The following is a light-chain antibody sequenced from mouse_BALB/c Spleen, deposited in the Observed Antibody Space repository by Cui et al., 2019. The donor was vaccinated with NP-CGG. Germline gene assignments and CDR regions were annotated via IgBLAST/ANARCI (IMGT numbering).Light chain of an antibody. CDR1: TGAVTTSNY. V-gene: IGLV1*01. J-gene: IGLJ1*01. CDR3: ALWYSNHWV. CDR2: GTN. Sequence: AVLIKESHPTTSPGETVTLTCRSSTGAVTTSNYANWVQEKPDHLFTGLIGGTNNRAPGVPARFSGSLIGDKAALTITGAQTEDEAIYFCALWYSNHWVFGGGTKLTVL.